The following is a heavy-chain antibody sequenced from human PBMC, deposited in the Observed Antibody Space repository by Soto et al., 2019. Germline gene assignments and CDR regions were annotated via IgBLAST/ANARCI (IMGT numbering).Heavy chain of an antibody. CDR3: AKDQDITGTTALDY. CDR1: GFTFSSYS. V-gene: IGHV3-48*02. CDR2: ISSNSSTI. D-gene: IGHD1-20*01. Sequence: GGSLRLSCAASGFTFSSYSMNWVRQAPGKGLEWVSYISSNSSTIYYADSVKGRFTISRDNSKNTLYLQMNSLRDVDTAVYYCAKDQDITGTTALDYWGQGTLVTVSS. J-gene: IGHJ4*02.